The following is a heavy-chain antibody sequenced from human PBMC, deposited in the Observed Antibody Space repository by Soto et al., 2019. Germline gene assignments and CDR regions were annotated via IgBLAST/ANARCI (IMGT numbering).Heavy chain of an antibody. CDR3: ARDWEDRTYNWFDP. CDR1: GFTFNSYS. D-gene: IGHD1-26*01. J-gene: IGHJ5*02. Sequence: EVQLVEAGGGLVQPGGSLRLSCAASGFTFNSYSMNWVRQAPGKGLEWVSYISSSSSTIYYADSVKGRFTISRDNAKNSLYLQMNSLRAEDTAVYYCARDWEDRTYNWFDPWGQATLVTVSS. CDR2: ISSSSSTI. V-gene: IGHV3-48*01.